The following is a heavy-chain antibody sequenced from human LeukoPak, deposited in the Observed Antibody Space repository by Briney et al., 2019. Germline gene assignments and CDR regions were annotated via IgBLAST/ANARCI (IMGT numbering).Heavy chain of an antibody. Sequence: PGGSLRLFCAASGFTFSSYAMHWVRQAPGKGLEYVSAISSNGGSTYYANSVKGRFTISRDNSKNTLYLQMGSLSAEDMAVYYCARGGYSSGWARGMDVWGQGTTVTVSS. V-gene: IGHV3-64*01. CDR3: ARGGYSSGWARGMDV. J-gene: IGHJ6*02. CDR2: ISSNGGST. CDR1: GFTFSSYA. D-gene: IGHD6-19*01.